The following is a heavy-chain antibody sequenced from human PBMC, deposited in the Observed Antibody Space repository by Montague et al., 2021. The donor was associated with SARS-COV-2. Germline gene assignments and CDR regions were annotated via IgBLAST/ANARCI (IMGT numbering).Heavy chain of an antibody. J-gene: IGHJ3*02. V-gene: IGHV4-59*08. CDR3: VRVPPYYYDSSGYYSGAFDI. Sequence: SETLSLTCTVSGGSVSSYYWSWIRQSPGKGLQWLGYIYYSGSTYYNPSLKSRVTISVDTSKNQFSLKLSSVTAADTAVYYCVRVPPYYYDSSGYYSGAFDIWGQGTMVTVSS. CDR2: IYYSGST. CDR1: GGSVSSYY. D-gene: IGHD3-22*01.